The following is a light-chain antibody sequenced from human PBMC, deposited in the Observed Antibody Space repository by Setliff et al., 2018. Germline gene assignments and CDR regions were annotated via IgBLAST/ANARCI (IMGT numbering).Light chain of an antibody. CDR1: SSDVGAYTF. CDR3: SSYAGTKNPYV. J-gene: IGLJ1*01. CDR2: EVT. Sequence: QSVLTQPPSASGSPGQSLIISCTGTSSDVGAYTFVSWYQQHPGKAPKLIIYEVTKRPSGVPDRFSGSKSGNTASLTVSGLQAEDEADYYCSSYAGTKNPYVFGSGTKVTVL. V-gene: IGLV2-8*01.